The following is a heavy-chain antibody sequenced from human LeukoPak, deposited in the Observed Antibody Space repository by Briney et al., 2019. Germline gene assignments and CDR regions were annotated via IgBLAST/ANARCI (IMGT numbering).Heavy chain of an antibody. Sequence: GGSLRLSCAASGFTFSSYGMHWVRQAPGKGLEWVAFIRYDGSNKYYADSVKGRLTISRDNSKNTLYLQMNSLRAEDTAVYYCAKDVSSSWYMDYWGQGTLVTVSS. D-gene: IGHD6-13*01. J-gene: IGHJ4*02. V-gene: IGHV3-30*02. CDR2: IRYDGSNK. CDR1: GFTFSSYG. CDR3: AKDVSSSWYMDY.